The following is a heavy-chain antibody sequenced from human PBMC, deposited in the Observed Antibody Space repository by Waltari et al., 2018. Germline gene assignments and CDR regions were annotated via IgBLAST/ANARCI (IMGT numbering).Heavy chain of an antibody. J-gene: IGHJ3*02. D-gene: IGHD4-17*01. Sequence: EVQLVESGGGLIQPGGSLRLSCAASGFTVSSNYMSWVRQAPGKGLEWVSVIYSGGSTYYADSVKGRFTISRDNSKNTLYLQMNSLRAEDTAVYYCARDSTDYGDYVGAFDIWGQGTMVTVSS. CDR2: IYSGGST. CDR1: GFTVSSNY. V-gene: IGHV3-53*01. CDR3: ARDSTDYGDYVGAFDI.